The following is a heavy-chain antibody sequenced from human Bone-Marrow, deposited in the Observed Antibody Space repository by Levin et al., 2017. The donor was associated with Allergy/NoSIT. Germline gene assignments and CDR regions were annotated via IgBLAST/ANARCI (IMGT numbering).Heavy chain of an antibody. D-gene: IGHD6-13*01. J-gene: IGHJ5*02. V-gene: IGHV3-7*01. CDR3: AREGVDGSSLLYDP. CDR1: GFTFSSYW. CDR2: INQDGSEK. Sequence: GGSLRLSCVVSGFTFSSYWMSWVRQAPGKGLEWVANINQDGSEKYYVDSVKGRFTISRDNAENSLYLQMSSLRVEDTAVYYCAREGVDGSSLLYDPWGQGTLVTVSS.